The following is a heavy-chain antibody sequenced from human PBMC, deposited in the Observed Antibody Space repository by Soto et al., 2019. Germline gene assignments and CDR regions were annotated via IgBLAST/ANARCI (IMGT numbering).Heavy chain of an antibody. J-gene: IGHJ6*03. V-gene: IGHV3-23*01. CDR2: ISGSGGST. D-gene: IGHD5-12*01. CDR3: AKPNSGYDDYYYYMDV. CDR1: GFTFSSYA. Sequence: GGSLRLSCAASGFTFSSYAMSWVRQAPGKGLEWVSAISGSGGSTYYADSVKGRFTISRDNSKNTLYLQMNSLRAEDTAVYYCAKPNSGYDDYYYYMDVWGKGTTVTVSS.